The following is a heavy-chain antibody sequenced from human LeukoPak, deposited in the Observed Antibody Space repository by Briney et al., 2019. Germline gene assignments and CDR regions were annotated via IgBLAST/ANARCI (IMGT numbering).Heavy chain of an antibody. D-gene: IGHD2-2*02. Sequence: PSETLSLTCTVSGGSISSSSYYWAWIRQPPGKGLEWIGSIYYSGSTYYNPSLKSRVTISVDTSKNQFSLKLSSVTAADTAVYYCARADCSSTSCYRSYYYYGMDVWGQGTTVTVSS. CDR1: GGSISSSSYY. J-gene: IGHJ6*02. CDR2: IYYSGST. V-gene: IGHV4-39*01. CDR3: ARADCSSTSCYRSYYYYGMDV.